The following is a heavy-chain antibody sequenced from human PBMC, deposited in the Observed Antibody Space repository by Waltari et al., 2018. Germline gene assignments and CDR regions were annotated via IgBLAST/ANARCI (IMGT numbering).Heavy chain of an antibody. CDR3: ARVYGGNSPLDY. D-gene: IGHD3-10*01. Sequence: QVQLQESGPGLVKPSETVSLTCTVSGGSRNNYYWSWIRQSPGKGLEWIGYMYYSGGTSYNPSLKRRVTMSVDTSKNQFSLKLSSMTAADTAVYYCARVYGGNSPLDYWGQGILVTVSS. J-gene: IGHJ4*02. CDR1: GGSRNNYY. CDR2: MYYSGGT. V-gene: IGHV4-59*01.